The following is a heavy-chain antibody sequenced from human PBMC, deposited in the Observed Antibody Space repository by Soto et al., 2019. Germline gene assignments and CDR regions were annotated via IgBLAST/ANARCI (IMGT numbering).Heavy chain of an antibody. CDR3: AKNGHPPYYYYGMDV. CDR1: GYTFSRYG. D-gene: IGHD2-8*01. J-gene: IGHJ6*02. Sequence: QGQLVQSGPEAKKPGASVKVSCKASGYTFSRYGISWVRQAPGQGLEWMGWISGYNGDTKYAQKVQGRVTMTIDTSPYTAYMELRRLTSDDTAIYYCAKNGHPPYYYYGMDVWGQGTTVTVSS. CDR2: ISGYNGDT. V-gene: IGHV1-18*01.